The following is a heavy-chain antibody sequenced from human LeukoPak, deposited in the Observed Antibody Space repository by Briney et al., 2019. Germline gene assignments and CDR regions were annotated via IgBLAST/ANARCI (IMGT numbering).Heavy chain of an antibody. J-gene: IGHJ4*02. CDR1: GLTLSSYW. D-gene: IGHD3-22*01. CDR2: INFDGSST. Sequence: PGGSLRLSCAASGLTLSSYWMHWVRQAPGNGLVCVSRINFDGSSTTYADSVKGRFTISRDNSKDTLYLQMNSLRAEDTAVYHCARGLRYYDSSGYLNYWGQGTLVTVPS. CDR3: ARGLRYYDSSGYLNY. V-gene: IGHV3-74*01.